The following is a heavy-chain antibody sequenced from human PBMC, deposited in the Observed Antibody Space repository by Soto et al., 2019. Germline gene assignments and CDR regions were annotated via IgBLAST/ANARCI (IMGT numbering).Heavy chain of an antibody. D-gene: IGHD2-15*01. CDR2: INHSGST. J-gene: IGHJ4*02. CDR1: GGSFSGYY. CDR3: ARGRCSATYCYSNFDS. V-gene: IGHV4-34*01. Sequence: QVQLQQWGAGLLKPSETLSLTCAVYGGSFSGYYWSWIRQPPGKGLEWIGEINHSGSTNYNPSLKSRVTMSAGTSKGQFSLKLSAVTAADTAVYYCARGRCSATYCYSNFDSWGQGTLVTVSS.